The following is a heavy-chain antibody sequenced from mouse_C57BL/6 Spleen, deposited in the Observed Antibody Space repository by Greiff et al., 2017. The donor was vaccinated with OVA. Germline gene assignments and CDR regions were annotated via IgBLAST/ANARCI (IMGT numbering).Heavy chain of an antibody. D-gene: IGHD1-1*01. V-gene: IGHV1-64*01. J-gene: IGHJ4*01. CDR1: GYTFTSYW. Sequence: VKLQQPGAELVKPGASVKLSCKASGYTFTSYWMHWVKQRPGQGLEWIGMIHPNSGSTNYNEKFKSKATLTVDKSSSTAYMQLSSLTSEDSAVYYCARIYYYGGYAMDYWGQGTSVTVSS. CDR3: ARIYYYGGYAMDY. CDR2: IHPNSGST.